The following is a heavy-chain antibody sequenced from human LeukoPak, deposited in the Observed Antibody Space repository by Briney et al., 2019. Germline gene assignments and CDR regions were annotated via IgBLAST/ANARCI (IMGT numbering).Heavy chain of an antibody. Sequence: GGSLRLSCAASGFTFSNYWMHWVRQAPGKGLVWVSHINSDGSSTTYADSVKGRFTISKDNAKNTLYLQRNSLRAEDTAVYYGARDDVVAGTGTFDMWGQGKMVTVSS. CDR2: INSDGSST. V-gene: IGHV3-74*01. J-gene: IGHJ3*02. CDR1: GFTFSNYW. CDR3: ARDDVVAGTGTFDM. D-gene: IGHD6-19*01.